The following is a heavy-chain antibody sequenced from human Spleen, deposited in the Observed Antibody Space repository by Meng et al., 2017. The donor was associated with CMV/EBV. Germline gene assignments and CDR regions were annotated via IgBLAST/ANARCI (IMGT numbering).Heavy chain of an antibody. CDR3: ARRPAGGVVVSNWFDP. V-gene: IGHV4-39*01. D-gene: IGHD3-3*01. J-gene: IGHJ5*02. CDR2: IYYSGST. Sequence: GSISSSSYYWDWIRQPPGKGLEWIGNIYYSGSTYYNPSLKSRVTISVDTPKNQFSLKLSSVTAADTAVYYCARRPAGGVVVSNWFDPWGQGTLVTVSS. CDR1: GSISSSSYY.